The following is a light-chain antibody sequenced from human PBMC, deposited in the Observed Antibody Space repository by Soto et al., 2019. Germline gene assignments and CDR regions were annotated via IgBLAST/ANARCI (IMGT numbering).Light chain of an antibody. Sequence: DIRMNQSPSTMSASVGDRVTITCRASQSISSWLAWYQQKPGKAPKLLIYKASSLESGVPSRFSGSGSGTEFTLTITSLQPDDFATYYCQQYNSYSPFGQGTKVEI. J-gene: IGKJ1*01. CDR2: KAS. CDR3: QQYNSYSP. CDR1: QSISSW. V-gene: IGKV1-5*03.